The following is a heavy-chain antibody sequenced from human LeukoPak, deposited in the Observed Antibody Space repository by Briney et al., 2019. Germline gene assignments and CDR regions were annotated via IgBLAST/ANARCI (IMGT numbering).Heavy chain of an antibody. Sequence: PSETLSLTCTVSGGSISSYYWSWIRQPPGKGLEWIGYIYYSGSTNYNPSLKSRVTISVDTSKNQFSLKLSSVTAADTAVYYCARHEGDFLEYYFDYWGQGTLVTVSS. D-gene: IGHD3-3*01. V-gene: IGHV4-59*08. CDR1: GGSISSYY. J-gene: IGHJ4*02. CDR3: ARHEGDFLEYYFDY. CDR2: IYYSGST.